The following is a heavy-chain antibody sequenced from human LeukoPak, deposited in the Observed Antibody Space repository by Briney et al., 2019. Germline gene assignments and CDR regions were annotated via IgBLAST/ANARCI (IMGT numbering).Heavy chain of an antibody. D-gene: IGHD2-8*02. V-gene: IGHV4-34*01. CDR3: ARGRRSRCTGGVCYGGYMDV. J-gene: IGHJ6*03. CDR2: INHSKNT. CDR1: GGSFSGYY. Sequence: SETLSLTCAVYGGSFSGYYWSWVRQPPGKGLEWIGDINHSKNTNYNPSLKSRVTISVDTSKNQFSLKLSSVSAADTAVYYCARGRRSRCTGGVCYGGYMDVWGKGTTVTVSS.